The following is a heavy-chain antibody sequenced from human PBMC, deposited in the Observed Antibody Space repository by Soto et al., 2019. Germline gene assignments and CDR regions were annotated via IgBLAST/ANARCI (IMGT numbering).Heavy chain of an antibody. CDR3: AREGPGVYDSSGYYRGTLYYFDY. Sequence: SETLSLTCTVSGGSISSGGYYWSWIRQHPGKGLEWIGYIYYSGSTYYNPSLKSRVTISVDTSKNQFSLKLSSVTAADTAVYYCAREGPGVYDSSGYYRGTLYYFDYWGQGTLVTVS. CDR2: IYYSGST. V-gene: IGHV4-31*03. D-gene: IGHD3-22*01. CDR1: GGSISSGGYY. J-gene: IGHJ4*02.